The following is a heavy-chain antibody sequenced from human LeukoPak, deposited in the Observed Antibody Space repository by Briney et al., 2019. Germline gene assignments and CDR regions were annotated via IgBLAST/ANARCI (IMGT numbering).Heavy chain of an antibody. J-gene: IGHJ4*02. CDR2: MHPSGST. D-gene: IGHD1-7*01. CDR1: SISSDRH. V-gene: IGHV4-38-2*02. CDR3: ARDMTINWYYY. Sequence: SSETLSLTCASQSISSDRHWGWFRQPPGKGLEWIGSMHPSGSTYCNPSLMSRVTISLDTSKNQFSLKVTSVTASDTAVYYCARDMTINWYYYWGQGTLVTVSS.